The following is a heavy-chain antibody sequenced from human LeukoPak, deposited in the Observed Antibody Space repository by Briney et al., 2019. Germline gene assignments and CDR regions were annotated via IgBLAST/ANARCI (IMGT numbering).Heavy chain of an antibody. CDR1: GFTVSSNY. CDR3: ARGLIYSPNWFDP. V-gene: IGHV3-66*01. D-gene: IGHD4-11*01. CDR2: IYTGGNT. J-gene: IGHJ5*02. Sequence: GGSLRLSCAGSGFTVSSNYMSWVRQAPGKGLEWVSVIYTGGNTYYADSVKGRFTISRDNSKNTLYLQMNSLRAEDTAVYYCARGLIYSPNWFDPWGQGTLVAVSS.